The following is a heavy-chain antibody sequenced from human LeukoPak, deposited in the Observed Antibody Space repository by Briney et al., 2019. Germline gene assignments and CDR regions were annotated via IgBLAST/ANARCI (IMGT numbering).Heavy chain of an antibody. Sequence: GGSLRLSCAASGFTFSSYRMNWVRHAPGKGLEWVSSISSSSSYIYYADSVKGRFTISRDNAKNSLYLQMNSLRAEDTAVYYCARDQSRAYYYYYGMDVWGQGTTVTVSS. J-gene: IGHJ6*02. CDR3: ARDQSRAYYYYYGMDV. V-gene: IGHV3-21*01. CDR2: ISSSSSYI. D-gene: IGHD6-13*01. CDR1: GFTFSSYR.